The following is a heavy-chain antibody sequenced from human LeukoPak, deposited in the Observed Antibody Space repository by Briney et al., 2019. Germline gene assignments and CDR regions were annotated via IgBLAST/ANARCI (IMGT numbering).Heavy chain of an antibody. CDR1: SGSISSYY. CDR3: ARGKTYYDISKDAFDI. V-gene: IGHV4-59*01. J-gene: IGHJ3*02. Sequence: SETVPLTCTVSSGSISSYYWSWIRQPPGKGLEWIGYIYYSGSTNYNPSLKSRVTISVDTSKNQFSLKLSSVTAADTAVYYCARGKTYYDISKDAFDIWGQGTMVTVSS. D-gene: IGHD3-22*01. CDR2: IYYSGST.